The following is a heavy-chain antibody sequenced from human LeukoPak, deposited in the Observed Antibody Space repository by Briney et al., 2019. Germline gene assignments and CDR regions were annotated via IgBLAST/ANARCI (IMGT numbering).Heavy chain of an antibody. D-gene: IGHD1-26*01. Sequence: GGSLRLSCAASGFTFSSYWMHWVRQAPGKGLVWVSRINTDGTTTTYADSVKGRFTISRDNAKNTLYLQMNSLRAEDTAVYYCAEAVGAEDYWGQGTLVTVSS. V-gene: IGHV3-74*01. J-gene: IGHJ4*02. CDR3: AEAVGAEDY. CDR1: GFTFSSYW. CDR2: INTDGTTT.